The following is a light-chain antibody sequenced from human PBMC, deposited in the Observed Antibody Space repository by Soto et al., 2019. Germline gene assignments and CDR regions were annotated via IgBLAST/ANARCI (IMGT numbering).Light chain of an antibody. Sequence: QSVLTPPASVSGSPGQAITRSCSGSSSDVGAHNFVSWYQHHPGKAPNLMIYEVSNRPSGVSNRFSGSKSGNTASLTISGLQAEDEADYYCNSYTSSNTYVFGSGTKVTVL. J-gene: IGLJ1*01. CDR1: SSDVGAHNF. V-gene: IGLV2-14*01. CDR2: EVS. CDR3: NSYTSSNTYV.